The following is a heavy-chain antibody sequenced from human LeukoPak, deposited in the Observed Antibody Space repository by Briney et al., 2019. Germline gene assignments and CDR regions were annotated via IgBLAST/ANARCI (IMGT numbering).Heavy chain of an antibody. CDR2: IYYSGST. D-gene: IGHD2-15*01. V-gene: IGHV4-61*01. CDR3: ARGRIVVVVAATPDLYYFDY. Sequence: PSETLSLTCTVSGGSVSSGSYYWSWIRQPPGKGLEWIGYIYYSGSTNYNPSLKSRVIISVDTSKNQFSLKLSSVTAADTAVYYCARGRIVVVVAATPDLYYFDYWGQGTLVTVSS. J-gene: IGHJ4*02. CDR1: GGSVSSGSYY.